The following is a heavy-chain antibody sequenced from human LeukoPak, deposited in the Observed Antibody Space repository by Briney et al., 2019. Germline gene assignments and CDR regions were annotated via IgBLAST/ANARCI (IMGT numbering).Heavy chain of an antibody. D-gene: IGHD4-11*01. V-gene: IGHV4-59*01. Sequence: SETLSLTCTVSGDSISSYYWSWIRQPPGQGLEWIGYIFYSGSTSYNPTLKSRVTISIDTSKDQFSLKLSSVTAADTAVYYCARERGGDYSDAFDIWGQGTMVTVS. J-gene: IGHJ3*02. CDR3: ARERGGDYSDAFDI. CDR2: IFYSGST. CDR1: GDSISSYY.